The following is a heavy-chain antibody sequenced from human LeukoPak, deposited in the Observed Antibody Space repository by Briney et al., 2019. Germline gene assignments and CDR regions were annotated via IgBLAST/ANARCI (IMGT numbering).Heavy chain of an antibody. V-gene: IGHV4-59*01. CDR1: GGSISSYY. Sequence: SETLSLTCTVSGGSISSYYWSWIRQPPGKGLEWLGYIYYSGSTNYNPSLKSRVTISVDTSKNQFSLKLSSVTAADTAVYYCARGMYSSGLGPGWFDPWGQGTLVTVSS. J-gene: IGHJ5*02. CDR2: IYYSGST. CDR3: ARGMYSSGLGPGWFDP. D-gene: IGHD6-19*01.